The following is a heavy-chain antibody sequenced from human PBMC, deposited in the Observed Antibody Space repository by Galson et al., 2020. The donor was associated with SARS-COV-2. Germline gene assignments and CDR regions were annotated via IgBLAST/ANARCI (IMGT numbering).Heavy chain of an antibody. CDR3: ARDKGIPVARYRGWFDP. CDR2: INPNSGGT. CDR1: GYSFTGYY. J-gene: IGHJ5*02. D-gene: IGHD6-19*01. V-gene: IGHV1-2*02. Sequence: ASVKVSCKASGYSFTGYYINWVRQAPGQGLEWMGWINPNSGGTNYAQKFQGRVTMTRDTSITTAYMELSRLRSDDTAIYYCARDKGIPVARYRGWFDPWGQGTLVTVSS.